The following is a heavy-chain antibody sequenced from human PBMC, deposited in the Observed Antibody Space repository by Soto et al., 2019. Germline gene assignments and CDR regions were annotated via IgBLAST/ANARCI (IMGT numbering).Heavy chain of an antibody. CDR1: GGSISSYY. CDR3: ARGPRGYVYYHGMDV. CDR2: IDTSGTT. Sequence: QVQEQESGPGLVKPSETLSLTCTVSGGSISSYYVSWIRQSAGKGLEWIGRIDTSGTTNYNPSLKSRVTMSVDASKSQFSLNLSSVTAADTAVYYCARGPRGYVYYHGMDVWGQGTTVTVSS. D-gene: IGHD3-16*01. J-gene: IGHJ6*02. V-gene: IGHV4-4*07.